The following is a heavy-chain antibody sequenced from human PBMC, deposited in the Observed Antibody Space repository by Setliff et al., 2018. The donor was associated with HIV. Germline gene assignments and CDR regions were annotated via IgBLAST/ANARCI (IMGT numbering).Heavy chain of an antibody. CDR3: ARIQWLVPGGWFDP. Sequence: PSETLSLTCTVSGGSISSGTDHWNWFRQHPREGLEWIGYNSYSGRTNQNPSLKSRVTISLDTSKNQFSLRLTSVTASDTAVYYCARIQWLVPGGWFDPWGQGTLVTVSS. V-gene: IGHV4-31*03. CDR1: GGSISSGTDH. CDR2: NSYSGRT. D-gene: IGHD6-19*01. J-gene: IGHJ5*02.